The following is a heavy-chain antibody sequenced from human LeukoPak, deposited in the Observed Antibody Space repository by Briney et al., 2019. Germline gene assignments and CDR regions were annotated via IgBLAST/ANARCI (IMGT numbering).Heavy chain of an antibody. CDR1: GFTVSSNY. Sequence: GGSLRLSCAASGFTVSSNYLTWVRQAPGKGLEWVSVIFSTGNTDYADSVKGRFTTSRDNSKNTLYLQMNSLRAEDTAVYYCARTRASYDDYWGQGTLVTVSS. V-gene: IGHV3-53*01. CDR3: ARTRASYDDY. CDR2: IFSTGNT. J-gene: IGHJ4*02. D-gene: IGHD5-12*01.